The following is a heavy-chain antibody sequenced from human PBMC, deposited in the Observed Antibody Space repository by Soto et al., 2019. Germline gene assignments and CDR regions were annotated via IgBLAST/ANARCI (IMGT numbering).Heavy chain of an antibody. J-gene: IGHJ5*02. CDR2: INHSGST. Sequence: PSETLSLTCAVYGGSFSGYYWSWIRQPPGKGLEWIGEINHSGSTNYNPSLKSRVTISVDTSKNQFSLKLSSVTAADTAVYYCARGRRNYDFWSGYSPFDPWGQGTLVTSPQ. D-gene: IGHD3-3*01. CDR3: ARGRRNYDFWSGYSPFDP. CDR1: GGSFSGYY. V-gene: IGHV4-34*01.